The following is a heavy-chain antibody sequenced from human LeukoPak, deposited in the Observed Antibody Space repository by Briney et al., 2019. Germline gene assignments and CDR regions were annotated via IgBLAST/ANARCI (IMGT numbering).Heavy chain of an antibody. V-gene: IGHV4-31*03. CDR2: IYYSGST. Sequence: PSETLSLTCTVSGGSISSGGYYWSWIRQHPGKGLEWIGYIYYSGSTYYNPSLKSRVTTSVDTSKNQFSLKLSSVTAADTAVYYCARGDYGDYEYSFDYWGQGTLVTVSS. D-gene: IGHD4-17*01. J-gene: IGHJ4*02. CDR3: ARGDYGDYEYSFDY. CDR1: GGSISSGGYY.